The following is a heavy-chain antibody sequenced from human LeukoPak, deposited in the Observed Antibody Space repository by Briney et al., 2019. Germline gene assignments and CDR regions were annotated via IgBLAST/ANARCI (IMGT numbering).Heavy chain of an antibody. CDR3: ARRGLGDGYNLVWRPFDY. V-gene: IGHV5-51*01. CDR2: IYPGDSDT. CDR1: GYSFTSYW. J-gene: IGHJ4*02. Sequence: GESLKISCKGSGYSFTSYWIGWVRQMPGKGLEWMGIIYPGDSDTTYSPSFQGQVTISADKSISTAYLQWSSLKASDTAMYYCARRGLGDGYNLVWRPFDYWGQGTLVTVSS. D-gene: IGHD5-24*01.